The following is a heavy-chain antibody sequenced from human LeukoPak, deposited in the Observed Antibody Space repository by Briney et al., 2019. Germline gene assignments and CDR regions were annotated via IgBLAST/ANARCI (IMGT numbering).Heavy chain of an antibody. CDR1: GGSFSGYY. D-gene: IGHD6-13*01. Sequence: SETLSLTCAVYGGSFSGYYWSWIRQPPGKGLEWIGEINHSGSTNYNPSLKSRVTISVDTSKNQFSLKLSSVTAADTAVYYCARGRIARGIDYWGQGTLVTVSS. CDR2: INHSGST. CDR3: ARGRIARGIDY. V-gene: IGHV4-34*01. J-gene: IGHJ4*02.